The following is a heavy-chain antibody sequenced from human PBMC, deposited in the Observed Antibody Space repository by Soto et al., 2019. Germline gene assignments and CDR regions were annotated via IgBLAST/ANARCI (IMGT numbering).Heavy chain of an antibody. J-gene: IGHJ4*02. Sequence: SVKVSCKASGGTFSIYSISWVLQAPGQGLEWMGGIIPIFGTANYAQKFQGRVTITADESTSTAYMELSSLRSEDTAVYYCAIEYSSSPPYYPIGYWGQGTLVTVSS. D-gene: IGHD6-6*01. CDR3: AIEYSSSPPYYPIGY. CDR1: GGTFSIYS. V-gene: IGHV1-69*13. CDR2: IIPIFGTA.